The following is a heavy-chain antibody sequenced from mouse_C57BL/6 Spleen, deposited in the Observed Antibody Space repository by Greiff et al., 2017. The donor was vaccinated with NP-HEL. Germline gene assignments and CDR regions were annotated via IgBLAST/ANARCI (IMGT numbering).Heavy chain of an antibody. CDR1: GYTFTSYW. D-gene: IGHD2-4*01. J-gene: IGHJ2*01. CDR3: ARGAGYYDYDEDY. V-gene: IGHV1-61*01. Sequence: QVQLKQPGAELVRPGSSVKLSCKASGYTFTSYWMDWVKQRPGQGLEWIGNIYPSDSETHYNQKFKDKATLTVDKSSSTAYMQLSSLTSEDSAVYYCARGAGYYDYDEDYWGQGTTLTVSS. CDR2: IYPSDSET.